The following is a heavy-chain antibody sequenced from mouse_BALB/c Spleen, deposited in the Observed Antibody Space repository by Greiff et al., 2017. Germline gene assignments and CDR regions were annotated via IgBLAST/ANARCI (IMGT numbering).Heavy chain of an antibody. CDR3: ARSSVYYGSSYGYFDV. V-gene: IGHV1-69*02. CDR2: IDPSDSYT. Sequence: QVQLQQPGAELVKPGASVKLSCKASGYTFTSYWMHWVKQRPGQGLEWIGEIDPSDSYTNYNQKFKGKATLTVDKSSSTAYMQLSSLTSEDSAVYYCARSSVYYGSSYGYFDVWGAGTTVTVSS. D-gene: IGHD1-1*01. J-gene: IGHJ1*01. CDR1: GYTFTSYW.